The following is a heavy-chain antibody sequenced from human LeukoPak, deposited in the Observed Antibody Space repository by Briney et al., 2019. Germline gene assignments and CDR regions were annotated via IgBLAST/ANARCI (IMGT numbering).Heavy chain of an antibody. V-gene: IGHV3-30*03. CDR3: ARDPCHLWLCYYFDY. D-gene: IGHD5-18*01. CDR2: ISYDGSNT. Sequence: GGSLRLSCAASGFTFSSYGMHWVRQAPGKGLEGVAVISYDGSNTYYADSVKGRFTISRDNSKNTLYLQMNSLRAEDTAVYYCARDPCHLWLCYYFDYWGQGTLVTVSS. J-gene: IGHJ4*02. CDR1: GFTFSSYG.